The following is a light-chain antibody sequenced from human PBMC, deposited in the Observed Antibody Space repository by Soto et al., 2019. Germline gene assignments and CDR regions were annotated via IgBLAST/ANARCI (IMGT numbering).Light chain of an antibody. CDR1: HNINSW. CDR2: AAS. Sequence: DIQMTHSPSSVSASVGDRVTIACRSRHNINSWLAWYQQKPGRAPRFLIYAASGLQSGVPSRFTGTGSGTQFTSTITNLQHAHLETYCSQQANSFPYTFGPGTRVAIK. J-gene: IGKJ3*01. CDR3: QQANSFPYT. V-gene: IGKV1-12*01.